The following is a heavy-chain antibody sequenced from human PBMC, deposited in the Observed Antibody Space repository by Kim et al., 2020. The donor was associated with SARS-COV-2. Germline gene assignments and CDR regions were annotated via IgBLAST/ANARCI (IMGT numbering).Heavy chain of an antibody. Sequence: YSRSVRARFAISRDDSKNTLSLQMNSLRAEDTAVYYCAKSSRTFSPYYFDFWGQGTLVTVSS. V-gene: IGHV3-23*01. CDR3: AKSSRTFSPYYFDF. J-gene: IGHJ4*02. D-gene: IGHD3-3*01.